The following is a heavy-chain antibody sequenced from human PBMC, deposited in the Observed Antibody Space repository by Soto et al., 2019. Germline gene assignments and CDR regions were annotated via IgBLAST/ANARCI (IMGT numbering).Heavy chain of an antibody. CDR3: ARDNSPSSSGWHNRHFDY. Sequence: QVQLVESGGGVVQPGRSLKLSCAASGFTFSSYAMHWVRQAPGKGLEWVAVISYDGSNKYYADSVKGRFTISRDNSKNTLYLQMNSLRAEDTAVYYCARDNSPSSSGWHNRHFDYWGQVTLVTVSS. J-gene: IGHJ4*02. CDR2: ISYDGSNK. D-gene: IGHD6-19*01. V-gene: IGHV3-30-3*01. CDR1: GFTFSSYA.